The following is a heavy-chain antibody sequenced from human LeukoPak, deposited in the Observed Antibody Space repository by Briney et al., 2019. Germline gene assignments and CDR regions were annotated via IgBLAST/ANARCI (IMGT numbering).Heavy chain of an antibody. J-gene: IGHJ4*02. V-gene: IGHV1-2*02. Sequence: ASVKVSCKASGYTFTGYYMHWVRQAPGQGLEWMGWINPNSGGTNYAQKFQGRVTITRNTSISTAYMELGSLRSEDTAVYYCARGSGANGGDFDYWGQGTLVTVSS. D-gene: IGHD3-10*01. CDR3: ARGSGANGGDFDY. CDR2: INPNSGGT. CDR1: GYTFTGYY.